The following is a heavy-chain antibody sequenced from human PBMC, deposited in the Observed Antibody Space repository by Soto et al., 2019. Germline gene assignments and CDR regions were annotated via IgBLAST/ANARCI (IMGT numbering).Heavy chain of an antibody. J-gene: IGHJ4*02. D-gene: IGHD3-3*01. CDR3: ARAIFGVVNPFDY. Sequence: QVQLVQSVAEVKKPGSSVKVSCKASGGTFSSYAISWVRQAPGQGLEWMGGIISIFGTSNYAQKFQGRVTITADESTSTGYMELSSLRSEDTAVYYCARAIFGVVNPFDYWGQGNLVTVSS. CDR1: GGTFSSYA. V-gene: IGHV1-69*01. CDR2: IISIFGTS.